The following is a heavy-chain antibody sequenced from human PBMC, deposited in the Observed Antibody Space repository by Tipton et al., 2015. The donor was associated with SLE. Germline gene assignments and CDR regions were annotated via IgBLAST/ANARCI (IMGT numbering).Heavy chain of an antibody. CDR2: IYHSGST. Sequence: TLSLTCTVSGYSIRSGYYWGWIRQPPGKGLEWIGSIYHSGSTYYNPPLKSRLTISVETSKNQFSRKLSSVTAADTAVYYCARSGHIVVVVLGYFDVWGRGTLVTVSS. V-gene: IGHV4-38-2*02. CDR3: ARSGHIVVVVLGYFDV. CDR1: GYSIRSGYY. D-gene: IGHD2-21*01. J-gene: IGHJ2*01.